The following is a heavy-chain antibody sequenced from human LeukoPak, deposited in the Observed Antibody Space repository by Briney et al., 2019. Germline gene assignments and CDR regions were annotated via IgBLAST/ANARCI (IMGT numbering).Heavy chain of an antibody. V-gene: IGHV3-7*01. D-gene: IGHD6-13*01. CDR3: ARDAGIAAAGPVLYYFDY. Sequence: GGSLRLSCAASGFTFSSYWMSWVRQAPGKGLEWVANIKQDGSEKYYVDSVKGRFTISRDNAKNSLYLQMNSLRAEDTAVYYCARDAGIAAAGPVLYYFDYWGQGTLVTVSS. CDR2: IKQDGSEK. CDR1: GFTFSSYW. J-gene: IGHJ4*02.